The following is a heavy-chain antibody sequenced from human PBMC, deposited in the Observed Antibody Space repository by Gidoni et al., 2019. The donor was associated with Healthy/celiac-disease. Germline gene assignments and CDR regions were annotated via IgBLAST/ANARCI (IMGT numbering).Heavy chain of an antibody. CDR3: TTGLSSSWLWGDYFDY. J-gene: IGHJ4*02. V-gene: IGHV3-15*07. CDR1: GFTFSNAW. Sequence: EVQLVESGGGLVQPGGSLSLSCAASGFTFSNAWMNWVRQAPGKGLEWVGRMKSKTDGGKTDYAAPVKGRFTISRDDSKNTLYLQMNSLKTEDTAVYYCTTGLSSSWLWGDYFDYWGQGTLVTVSS. D-gene: IGHD6-13*01. CDR2: MKSKTDGGKT.